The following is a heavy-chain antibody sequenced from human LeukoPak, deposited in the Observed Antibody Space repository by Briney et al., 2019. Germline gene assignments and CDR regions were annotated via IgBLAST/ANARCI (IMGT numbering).Heavy chain of an antibody. CDR2: IYYSGST. CDR3: ARADRLRFDY. Sequence: SETLSLTCTVSGGSISSYCWSWIRQPPGKGLEWIGYIYYSGSTNYNPSLKSRVTISVDTSKNQFSLKLSSVTAADTAVYYCARADRLRFDYWGQGTLVTVSS. CDR1: GGSISSYC. V-gene: IGHV4-59*01. D-gene: IGHD5-12*01. J-gene: IGHJ4*02.